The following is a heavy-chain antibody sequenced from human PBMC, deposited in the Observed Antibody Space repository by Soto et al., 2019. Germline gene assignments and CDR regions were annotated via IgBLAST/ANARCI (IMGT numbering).Heavy chain of an antibody. Sequence: QVHLVQSGAEVKKPGASVKVSCKASGYSFTDYYMHWVRQAPGQVLEWMGWINTKTGGTNYAQRVQGRVTMTGDTSINTAYMELSRLRSDDTAVYYCARVGPTGWFDPWGQGTVVTVSS. CDR3: ARVGPTGWFDP. V-gene: IGHV1-2*02. CDR2: INTKTGGT. J-gene: IGHJ5*02. CDR1: GYSFTDYY.